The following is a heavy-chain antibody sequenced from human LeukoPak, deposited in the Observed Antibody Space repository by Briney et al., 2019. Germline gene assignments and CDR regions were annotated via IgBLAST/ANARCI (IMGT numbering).Heavy chain of an antibody. CDR1: GFTFSSYS. J-gene: IGHJ6*02. V-gene: IGHV3-21*04. CDR3: AKDALLNGMDV. CDR2: ISSSSSYI. Sequence: GGSLRLSCAASGFTFSSYSMNWVRQAPGKGLEWVSSISSSSSYIYYADSVKGRFTISRDNAKNSLYLQMNSLRAEDTAVYYCAKDALLNGMDVWGQGTTVTVSS. D-gene: IGHD2-15*01.